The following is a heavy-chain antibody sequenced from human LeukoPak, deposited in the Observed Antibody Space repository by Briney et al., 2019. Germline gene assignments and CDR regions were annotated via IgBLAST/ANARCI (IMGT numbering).Heavy chain of an antibody. Sequence: GGPLRLSCAASGFTFSDYYMSWIRQAPGKGLEWVSYISSSGSTKYCADSVKGRFTISRDNAKNSFLQMNSLRAEDTAVYYCARDGHAYGRGSPHYWGQGTLVSVSS. CDR2: ISSSGSTK. CDR3: ARDGHAYGRGSPHY. CDR1: GFTFSDYY. V-gene: IGHV3-11*01. J-gene: IGHJ4*02. D-gene: IGHD3-10*01.